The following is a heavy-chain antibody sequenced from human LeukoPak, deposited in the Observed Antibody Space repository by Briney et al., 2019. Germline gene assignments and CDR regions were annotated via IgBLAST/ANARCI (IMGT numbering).Heavy chain of an antibody. CDR2: ISAYNGNT. CDR1: GYTFTSYG. Sequence: GASVKVSRKASGYTFTSYGISWVRQAPGQGLDWMGWISAYNGNTNYAQKLQGRVTMTTDTSTSTAYMELRSLRSDDTAVYYCAREAVMITFGGVIVGDAFDIWGQGTMVTVSS. CDR3: AREAVMITFGGVIVGDAFDI. D-gene: IGHD3-16*02. J-gene: IGHJ3*02. V-gene: IGHV1-18*01.